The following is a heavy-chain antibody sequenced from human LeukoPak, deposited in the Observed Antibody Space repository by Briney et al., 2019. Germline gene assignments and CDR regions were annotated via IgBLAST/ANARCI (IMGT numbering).Heavy chain of an antibody. Sequence: GASVKVSCKASGYTFNIYLIHWVRQAPGQGLEWVGMINPSGGSTTYAQNFQGRLTMTRDMSASTVYMELNSLRSEDTAVFYCARARSPRGTPLFFDYWGQGTLVSVSS. V-gene: IGHV1-46*02. D-gene: IGHD2-15*01. CDR2: INPSGGST. J-gene: IGHJ4*02. CDR1: GYTFNIYL. CDR3: ARARSPRGTPLFFDY.